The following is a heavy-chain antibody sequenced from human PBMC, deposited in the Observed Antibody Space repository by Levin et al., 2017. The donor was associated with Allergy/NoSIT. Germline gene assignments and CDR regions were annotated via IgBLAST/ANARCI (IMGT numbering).Heavy chain of an antibody. D-gene: IGHD3-10*01. CDR2: IKQDGSEK. CDR3: ARAYGSGSYYNVPEYFDY. V-gene: IGHV3-7*04. Sequence: GESLKISCAASGFTFSSYWMSWVRQAPGKGLEWVANIKQDGSEKYYVDSVKGRFTISRDNAKNSLYLQMNSLRAEDTAVYYCARAYGSGSYYNVPEYFDYWGQGTLVTVSS. CDR1: GFTFSSYW. J-gene: IGHJ4*02.